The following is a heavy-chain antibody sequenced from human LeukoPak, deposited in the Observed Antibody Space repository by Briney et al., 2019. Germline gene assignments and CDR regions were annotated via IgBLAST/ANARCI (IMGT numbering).Heavy chain of an antibody. V-gene: IGHV3-7*05. Sequence: GRSLRLSCVASGFTLSIYWMSWVRQAPRKGLEWVATKKQEGSEKYYVASVKGRFTISRDNAKNSLYLQMNSLRAEDTAVYYCARLTGSYYPYWGQGTLVTVSS. CDR2: KKQEGSEK. D-gene: IGHD1-26*01. CDR1: GFTLSIYW. J-gene: IGHJ4*02. CDR3: ARLTGSYYPY.